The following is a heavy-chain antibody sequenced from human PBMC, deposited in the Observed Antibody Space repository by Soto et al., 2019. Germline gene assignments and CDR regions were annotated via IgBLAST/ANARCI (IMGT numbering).Heavy chain of an antibody. D-gene: IGHD2-15*01. Sequence: PGVSLRLSWAASGFSFGTYAMTWVRQVPGKGLEWVSTISGGIGSTFYADSVKGRFTISRDISKKMLFLHMNGLRGEDTGTYYCAKVAARYFDYRGRGTPVTVSS. J-gene: IGHJ4*02. CDR2: ISGGIGST. CDR3: AKVAARYFDY. V-gene: IGHV3-23*01. CDR1: GFSFGTYA.